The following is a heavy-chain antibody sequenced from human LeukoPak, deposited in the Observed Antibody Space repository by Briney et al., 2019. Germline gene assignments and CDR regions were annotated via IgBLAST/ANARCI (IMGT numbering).Heavy chain of an antibody. J-gene: IGHJ6*04. Sequence: GGSLRLSCAASDFSVSTNYMSWVRQAPGKGLDWVSVIYTVGTTYYADSVKGRFTISRDDSKNTLYLQMNSLRAEDTAVYYCAELGITMIGGVWGKGTTVTISS. V-gene: IGHV3-53*01. CDR3: AELGITMIGGV. D-gene: IGHD3-10*02. CDR1: DFSVSTNY. CDR2: IYTVGTT.